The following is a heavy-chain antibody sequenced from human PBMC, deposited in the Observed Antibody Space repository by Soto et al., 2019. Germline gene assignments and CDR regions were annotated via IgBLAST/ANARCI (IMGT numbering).Heavy chain of an antibody. Sequence: VGSLRLSCAASGFTFSTYAMHWVRQAPGKGLEWVAVISYDGSNKYYADSVKGRFTISRDNSKNTLYLQMNSLRAEDTAVYYCARASMESLPTDPWGQGTLVTVSS. CDR2: ISYDGSNK. J-gene: IGHJ5*02. CDR1: GFTFSTYA. V-gene: IGHV3-30-3*01. D-gene: IGHD3-10*01. CDR3: ARASMESLPTDP.